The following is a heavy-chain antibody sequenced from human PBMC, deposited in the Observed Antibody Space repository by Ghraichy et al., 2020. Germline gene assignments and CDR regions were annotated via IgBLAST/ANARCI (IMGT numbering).Heavy chain of an antibody. CDR3: AKDREVEMATIYAGNWFDP. CDR1: GFTFSSYA. D-gene: IGHD5-24*01. Sequence: GESLNISCAASGFTFSSYAMSWVRQAPGKGLEWVSAISGSGGSTYYADSVKGRFTISRDNSKNTLYLQMNSLRAEDTAVYYCAKDREVEMATIYAGNWFDPWGQGTLVTVSS. V-gene: IGHV3-23*01. J-gene: IGHJ5*02. CDR2: ISGSGGST.